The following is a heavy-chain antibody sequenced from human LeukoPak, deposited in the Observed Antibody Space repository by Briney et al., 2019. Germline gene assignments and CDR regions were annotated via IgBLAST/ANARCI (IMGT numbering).Heavy chain of an antibody. V-gene: IGHV3-23*01. CDR2: IGGSGATT. D-gene: IGHD6-19*01. CDR1: GFTFSGSA. Sequence: GGSLRLSCAASGFTFSGSAMSWVRQAPGKGLEWVSGIGGSGATTYYADSVKGRFTISRDTSKNTLYLQMNSLSAEDTAVYYCAKEEVGAVAGRFDFWGQGTLVTVSS. CDR3: AKEEVGAVAGRFDF. J-gene: IGHJ4*02.